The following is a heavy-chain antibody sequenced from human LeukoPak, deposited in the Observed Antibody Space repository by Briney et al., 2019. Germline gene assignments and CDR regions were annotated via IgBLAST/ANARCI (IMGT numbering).Heavy chain of an antibody. CDR2: IYHSGST. J-gene: IGHJ6*02. Sequence: SETLSLTCAVSGGSISSGGYSWSWIRQPPGKGLEWIGYIYHSGSTYYNPSLKSRVTISVDRSKNHFSLKLSSVTAADTAVYYCAKEADYYGMDVWGQGTTVTVSS. V-gene: IGHV4-30-2*02. CDR1: GGSISSGGYS. CDR3: AKEADYYGMDV.